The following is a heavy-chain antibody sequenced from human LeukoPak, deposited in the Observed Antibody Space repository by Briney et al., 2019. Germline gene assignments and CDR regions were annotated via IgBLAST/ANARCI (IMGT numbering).Heavy chain of an antibody. D-gene: IGHD2-15*01. CDR3: ARRYEGDYYYYYGMDV. V-gene: IGHV3-15*04. CDR2: IESKTDGGTT. CDR1: GFTFSNAW. Sequence: GGSLRLSCAASGFTFSNAWMSWVRQAPGKGLEWVGRIESKTDGGTTDYAAPVKGRFTISRDNAKNSLYLQMNSLRAEDTAVYYCARRYEGDYYYYYGMDVWGQGTTVTVSS. J-gene: IGHJ6*02.